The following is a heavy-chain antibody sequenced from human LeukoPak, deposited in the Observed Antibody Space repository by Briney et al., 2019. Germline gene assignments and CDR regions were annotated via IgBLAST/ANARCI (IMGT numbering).Heavy chain of an antibody. V-gene: IGHV4-34*01. CDR2: INHSGST. J-gene: IGHJ4*02. Sequence: SETLSLTCAVYGGSFSGYYWSWIRQPPGKGLEWIGEINHSGSTNYNPSLKSRVTISVDTSKNQFSLKLSSVTAADTAVYYCARTSGYGDYYWGQGTLVTVSS. D-gene: IGHD4-17*01. CDR1: GGSFSGYY. CDR3: ARTSGYGDYY.